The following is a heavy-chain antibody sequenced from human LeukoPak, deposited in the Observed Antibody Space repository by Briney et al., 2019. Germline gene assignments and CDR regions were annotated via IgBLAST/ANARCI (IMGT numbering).Heavy chain of an antibody. D-gene: IGHD1-26*01. CDR2: IKSDESTT. J-gene: IGHJ4*02. Sequence: GGSLRLSCAASGFTFSSYWMNWVRQAPGKGLVWVSRIKSDESTTSYADSVKGRFTIYRDNARNTLYLQMNSLRTEDTAVYYCARGDGGSYGGRSDYWGQGTLVTVSS. V-gene: IGHV3-74*01. CDR3: ARGDGGSYGGRSDY. CDR1: GFTFSSYW.